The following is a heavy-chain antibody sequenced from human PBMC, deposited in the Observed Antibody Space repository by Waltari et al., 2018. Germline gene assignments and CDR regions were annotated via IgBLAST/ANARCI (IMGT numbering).Heavy chain of an antibody. CDR2: INWNGCST. D-gene: IGHD2-15*01. J-gene: IGHJ4*02. CDR1: GFNFDDHG. Sequence: EVQLVESGGGVRRPGGSLRLSCAASGFNFDDHGMRWVRQAPGKGGEWVSSINWNGCSTCYADSVRGRFTISRDNAKNSLYLQMNSLRADDTALYYCAREKLMGEYIDYWGQGTLVTVSS. CDR3: AREKLMGEYIDY. V-gene: IGHV3-20*04.